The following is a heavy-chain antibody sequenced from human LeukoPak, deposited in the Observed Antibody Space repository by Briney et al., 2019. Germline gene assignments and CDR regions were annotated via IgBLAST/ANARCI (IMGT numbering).Heavy chain of an antibody. CDR3: ARASYYDVLTAYYKPLPPDY. CDR1: GFTLSTYW. D-gene: IGHD3-9*01. V-gene: IGHV3-7*01. CDR2: IKQDGSER. Sequence: GGSLRLSCAASGFTLSTYWMSWVRQAPGKGLEWVANIKQDGSERYYVDSVKGRFTISRDNAKNSLYLQMNSLRAEDTAVYYCARASYYDVLTAYYKPLPPDYWGQGTLVTVSS. J-gene: IGHJ4*02.